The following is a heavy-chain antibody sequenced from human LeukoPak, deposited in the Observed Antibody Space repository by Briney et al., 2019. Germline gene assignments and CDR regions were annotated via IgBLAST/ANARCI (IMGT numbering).Heavy chain of an antibody. Sequence: SETLSLTCTVSGYSISSGYYWGWIRQPPGKGLEWIGSIYHSGSTYYNPSLKSRVTISVDTSKNQFSLKLSSVTAADTAVYYCARDRGGRFGELFWFDPWGQGTLVTVSS. V-gene: IGHV4-38-2*02. J-gene: IGHJ5*02. D-gene: IGHD3-10*01. CDR1: GYSISSGYY. CDR2: IYHSGST. CDR3: ARDRGGRFGELFWFDP.